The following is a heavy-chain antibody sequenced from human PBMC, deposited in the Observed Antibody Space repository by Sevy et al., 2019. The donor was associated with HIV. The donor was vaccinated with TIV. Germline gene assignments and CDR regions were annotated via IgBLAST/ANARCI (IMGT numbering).Heavy chain of an antibody. CDR2: ISYDGSNK. CDR3: ARVPRDTATGVSYFDY. CDR1: GFTFRSYA. V-gene: IGHV3-30-3*01. D-gene: IGHD5-18*01. Sequence: GSLRLPCAASGFTFRSYAMHRVRQAPGKGLGWVAVISYDGSNKYYADSVKGRFTISRDNPKNTLYLQMNSLRAEDTAVYYCARVPRDTATGVSYFDYWGQGTLVTVSS. J-gene: IGHJ4*02.